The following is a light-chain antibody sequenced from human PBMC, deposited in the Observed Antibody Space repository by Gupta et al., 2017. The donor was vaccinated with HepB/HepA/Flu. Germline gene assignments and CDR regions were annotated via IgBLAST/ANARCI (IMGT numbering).Light chain of an antibody. CDR1: SLRSYY. CDR2: GKN. Sequence: SSELTHDPAVALALGQTVRITCQGDSLRSYYASWYQQKPGQAPVLVIYGKNNRPSGIPDRFSGSSSGNTASLTITGAQAEDEADYYCNSRDSSGNHLVFGGGTKLTVL. V-gene: IGLV3-19*01. CDR3: NSRDSSGNHLV. J-gene: IGLJ3*02.